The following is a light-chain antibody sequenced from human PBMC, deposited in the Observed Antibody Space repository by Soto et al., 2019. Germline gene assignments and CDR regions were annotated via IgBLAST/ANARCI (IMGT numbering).Light chain of an antibody. CDR3: QQYDALPST. J-gene: IGKJ3*01. Sequence: DIQMTQSPSSLSASVGDRVTITCQAGHHINNYLNWFQQKPGKAPKLLIYDASKLQTGVPSRFSGSGSGTDFTFTISSLQPEDIATYYCQQYDALPSTFGPGTKVDIK. V-gene: IGKV1-33*01. CDR2: DAS. CDR1: HHINNY.